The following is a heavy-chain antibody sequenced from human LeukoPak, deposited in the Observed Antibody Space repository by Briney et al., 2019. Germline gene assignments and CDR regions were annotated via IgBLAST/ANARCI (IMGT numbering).Heavy chain of an antibody. CDR3: ARPLWFGELFPFDY. CDR1: GYTFTSYG. D-gene: IGHD3-10*01. J-gene: IGHJ4*02. Sequence: ASVKVSCKASGYTFTSYGISWVRQAPGQGLEWMGWISAYNGNTNYAQKLQGRVTMTTDTSTSTAYMGLRSLRSDDTAVYYCARPLWFGELFPFDYWGQGTLVTVSS. CDR2: ISAYNGNT. V-gene: IGHV1-18*04.